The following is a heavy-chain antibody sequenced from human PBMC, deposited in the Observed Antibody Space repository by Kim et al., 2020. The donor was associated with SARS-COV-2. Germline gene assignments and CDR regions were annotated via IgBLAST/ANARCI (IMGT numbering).Heavy chain of an antibody. V-gene: IGHV1-69*13. CDR2: IIPIFGTA. J-gene: IGHJ6*02. CDR1: GGTFSSYA. Sequence: SVKVSCKASGGTFSSYAISWVRQAPGQGLEWMGGIIPIFGTANYAQKFQGRVTITADESTSTAYMELSSLRSEDTAVYYCATRTYSQLNSVYYYYGMDVWGQGTTVTVSS. D-gene: IGHD1-1*01. CDR3: ATRTYSQLNSVYYYYGMDV.